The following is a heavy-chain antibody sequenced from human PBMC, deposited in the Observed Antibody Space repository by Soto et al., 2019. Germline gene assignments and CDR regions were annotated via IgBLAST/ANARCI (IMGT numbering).Heavy chain of an antibody. V-gene: IGHV5-51*01. CDR1: GYSFTSYW. D-gene: IGHD3-16*02. CDR3: ARSRVITFGGVIVIPDYFGY. J-gene: IGHJ4*02. Sequence: PGESLKVSCKGSGYSFTSYWIGWVRQMPGKGLEWMGIIYPGDSDTRYSPSLQGQVTISADKSISTAYLQWSSLKASDTAMYYCARSRVITFGGVIVIPDYFGYWRQGTLGAVSS. CDR2: IYPGDSDT.